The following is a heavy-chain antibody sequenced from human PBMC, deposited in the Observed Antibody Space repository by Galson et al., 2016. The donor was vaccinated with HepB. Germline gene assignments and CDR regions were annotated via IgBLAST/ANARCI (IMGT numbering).Heavy chain of an antibody. CDR2: LSGNGDKT. Sequence: SLRLSCAASGLTFSDYYMTWARQAPGKGLEWVSSLSGNGDKTYYTDSVKGRFTISRDNSKNTLYLQMNSLRAEDSAVYNCAIGPPRRENHFYYYMDVWGKGTTVTVSS. D-gene: IGHD5-24*01. CDR1: GLTFSDYY. J-gene: IGHJ6*03. CDR3: AIGPPRRENHFYYYMDV. V-gene: IGHV3-23*01.